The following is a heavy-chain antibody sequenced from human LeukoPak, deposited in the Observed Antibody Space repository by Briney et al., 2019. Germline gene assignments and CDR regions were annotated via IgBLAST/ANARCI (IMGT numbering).Heavy chain of an antibody. CDR2: IYYSGST. CDR1: GGSISSYY. D-gene: IGHD2-2*01. V-gene: IGHV4-59*08. Sequence: KPSETLSLTCTVSGGSISSYYWRWIRQPPGKGLEWIGYIYYSGSTNYNPSLKSRVTISVDTSKNQFALKLSSVTAADTAVYYCARIRAIHYYGMDVWGQGTTVTVSS. J-gene: IGHJ6*02. CDR3: ARIRAIHYYGMDV.